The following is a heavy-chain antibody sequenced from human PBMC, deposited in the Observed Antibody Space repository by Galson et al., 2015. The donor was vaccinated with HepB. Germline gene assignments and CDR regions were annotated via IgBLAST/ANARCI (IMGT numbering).Heavy chain of an antibody. V-gene: IGHV3-73*01. J-gene: IGHJ4*02. CDR3: IRLGGFSGYRSR. CDR1: GFTFSGSA. D-gene: IGHD6-19*01. CDR2: IGSKATNYAT. Sequence: SLRLSCAASGFTFSGSAIHWVRQASGKGPEWVGRIGSKATNYATSYVPSMKGRFIISRADSRTMAYLHMMRLKTEDTAVYYCIRLGGFSGYRSRWGEGTLVTVAS.